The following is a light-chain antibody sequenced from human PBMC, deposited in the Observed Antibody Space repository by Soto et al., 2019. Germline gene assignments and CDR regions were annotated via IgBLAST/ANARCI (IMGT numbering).Light chain of an antibody. CDR1: QSVSSSY. J-gene: IGKJ3*01. Sequence: EIVLTQSPGTLSLSPGERATLSCRASQSVSSSYLAWYQQNPGQAPRLLIYDASRTTGIPDRFSASWSGRDFTLTITRLEPEDFAVYYCKNYGTSALFGPGTKVEI. CDR2: DAS. CDR3: KNYGTSAL. V-gene: IGKV3-20*01.